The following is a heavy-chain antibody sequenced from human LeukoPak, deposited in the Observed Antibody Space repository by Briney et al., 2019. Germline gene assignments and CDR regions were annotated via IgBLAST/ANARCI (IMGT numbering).Heavy chain of an antibody. CDR3: AKDPTHFRVWDDYDNTRLNY. J-gene: IGHJ4*02. V-gene: IGHV1-69*13. D-gene: IGHD3-22*01. Sequence: GASVKVSCKASGGTFSSYAFTWVRQAPGQGLEWMGGIIPIFGTANYAQKFQGRVTITADESTSTAYMELSSLRAEDTAVYYCAKDPTHFRVWDDYDNTRLNYWGQGTLVTVSS. CDR2: IIPIFGTA. CDR1: GGTFSSYA.